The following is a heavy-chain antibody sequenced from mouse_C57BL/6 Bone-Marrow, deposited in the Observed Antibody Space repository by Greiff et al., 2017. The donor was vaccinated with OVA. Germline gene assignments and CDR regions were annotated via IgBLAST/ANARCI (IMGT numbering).Heavy chain of an antibody. CDR3: TRPPYYYAMDY. J-gene: IGHJ4*01. CDR2: IDPETGGT. Sequence: VQLQESGAELVRPGASVTLSCKASGYTFTDYEMHWVKQTPVHGLEWIGAIDPETGGTAYNQKFKGKAILTADKSSSTAYLELRSLTSEVSAVYYCTRPPYYYAMDYWGQGTSVTVSS. V-gene: IGHV1-15*01. CDR1: GYTFTDYE.